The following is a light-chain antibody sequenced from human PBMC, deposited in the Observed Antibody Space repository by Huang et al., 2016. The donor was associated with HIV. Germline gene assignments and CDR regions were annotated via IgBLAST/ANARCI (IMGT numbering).Light chain of an antibody. CDR1: QIIRNY. J-gene: IGKJ2*01. V-gene: IGKV1-39*01. Sequence: DIQMTQSPSSLSASVGDRVTITCRASQIIRNYLNLYQHKPGKAPKVLIYAASSLQSGVPSRFNGSGSGTDFTLTITSLQPEDFASYFCQQSYTTPDTFGQGTKLEIK. CDR3: QQSYTTPDT. CDR2: AAS.